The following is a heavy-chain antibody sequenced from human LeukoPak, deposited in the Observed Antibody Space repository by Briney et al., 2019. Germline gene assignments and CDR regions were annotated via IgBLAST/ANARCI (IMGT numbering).Heavy chain of an antibody. V-gene: IGHV3-9*03. CDR3: TRASGYSSGAVDY. Sequence: GGSLRLSCAASGFTFDDYAMHWVRQAPGKGLEWVSGISWNSGSIGYADSVKGRFTISRDNAKGTLYLQMNSLRADDMALYYCTRASGYSSGAVDYWGQGTLVTVSS. J-gene: IGHJ4*02. D-gene: IGHD5-18*01. CDR1: GFTFDDYA. CDR2: ISWNSGSI.